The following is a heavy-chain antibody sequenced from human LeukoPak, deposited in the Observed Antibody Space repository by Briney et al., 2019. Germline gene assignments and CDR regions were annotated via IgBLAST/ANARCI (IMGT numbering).Heavy chain of an antibody. V-gene: IGHV4-34*01. Sequence: PSETLSLTCAVYGGSFSGYYXXXXXXPXXXXXXXXXXINHSGSTNYNPSLKSRVTISVDTSKNQFSLKLSSVTAADTAVYYCARRDINYYDSSGYPYWGQGTLVTVSS. J-gene: IGHJ4*02. D-gene: IGHD3-22*01. CDR1: GGSFSGYY. CDR2: INHSGST. CDR3: ARRDINYYDSSGYPY.